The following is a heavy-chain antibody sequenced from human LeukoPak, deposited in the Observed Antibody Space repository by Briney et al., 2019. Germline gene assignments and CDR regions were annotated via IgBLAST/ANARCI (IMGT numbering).Heavy chain of an antibody. CDR1: GGSISSGGYH. CDR2: IYYSGTT. CDR3: AREYYYGSGTYYNWFDP. J-gene: IGHJ5*02. Sequence: SETLSLTCTVSGGSISSGGYHWSWIRQHPGKGLEWIGYIYYSGTTSYNPSLKSRVTISVDTSKKKFSLKVSSVTVADTAVYYCAREYYYGSGTYYNWFDPWGQGTLVTVSS. D-gene: IGHD3-10*01. V-gene: IGHV4-31*03.